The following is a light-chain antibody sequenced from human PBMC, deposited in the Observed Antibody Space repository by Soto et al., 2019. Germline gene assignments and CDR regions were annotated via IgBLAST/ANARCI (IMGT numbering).Light chain of an antibody. J-gene: IGLJ2*01. CDR1: SSNIGSNY. V-gene: IGLV1-47*01. CDR3: AAWDDSLSGPSGV. CDR2: RNN. Sequence: QSVLTQPPSASGTLGQRITISCSGSSSNIGSNYVYSYQQLPGTAPKLLIYRNNQRPSGVPDRFSVSKSGTSASLAISGLRSEDEADYYCAAWDDSLSGPSGVFGGGTKLTVL.